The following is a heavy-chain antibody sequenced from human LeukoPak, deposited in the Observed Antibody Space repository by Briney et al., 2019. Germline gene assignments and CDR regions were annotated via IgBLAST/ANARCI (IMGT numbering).Heavy chain of an antibody. J-gene: IGHJ2*01. Sequence: SETLSLTCAVYGGSSSGYYWSWIRQPPGKGLEWIGEINHSGSANYNPSLKSRVSISKDTSKNQFSLKLSSVTAADTAVYYCARRAAAAGRYWYFDLWGRGTLVTVSS. CDR3: ARRAAAAGRYWYFDL. D-gene: IGHD6-13*01. CDR2: INHSGSA. CDR1: GGSSSGYY. V-gene: IGHV4-34*01.